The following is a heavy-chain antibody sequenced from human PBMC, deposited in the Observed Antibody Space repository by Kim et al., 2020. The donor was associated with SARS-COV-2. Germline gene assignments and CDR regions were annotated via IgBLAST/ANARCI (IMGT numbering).Heavy chain of an antibody. J-gene: IGHJ4*02. D-gene: IGHD2-8*02. CDR2: ISGTSNTI. Sequence: GGSLRLSCAASGFTFSSYSMNWVRQAPGKGLEWISYISGTSNTIFYADSVKGRFTISRDNAKSSLYLQMNSLQDEDTAVYYCARRSINSSGYCTGLNCPFDFWGQGALVTVSS. V-gene: IGHV3-48*02. CDR1: GFTFSSYS. CDR3: ARRSINSSGYCTGLNCPFDF.